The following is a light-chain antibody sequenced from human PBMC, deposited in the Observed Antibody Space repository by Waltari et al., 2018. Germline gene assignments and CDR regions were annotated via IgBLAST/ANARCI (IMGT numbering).Light chain of an antibody. CDR2: VNSDGSH. V-gene: IGLV4-69*01. CDR3: QTGGHGTWV. Sequence: QLVVTQSPSASASLGASVMLPCTLSRGHSSNIIAWLQQQPEKGPRYLMKVNSDGSHSRGDEIPDRFSGSSSGAERHLTISSLQAEDEADYYCQTGGHGTWVFGGGTKLTVL. J-gene: IGLJ3*02. CDR1: RGHSSNI.